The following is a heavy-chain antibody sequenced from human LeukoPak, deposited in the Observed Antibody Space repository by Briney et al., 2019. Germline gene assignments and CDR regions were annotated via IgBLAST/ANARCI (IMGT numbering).Heavy chain of an antibody. J-gene: IGHJ6*02. CDR3: ARSPVVVVPAAWGGDPGFDYYYYGMDV. V-gene: IGHV1-18*01. Sequence: ASVKVSCKASGYTFTSYGISWVRQAPGQGLEWMGWISAYNGNTNYAQKLQGRVTMTTDTSTSTAYMELSSLRSEDTAVYYCARSPVVVVPAAWGGDPGFDYYYYGMDVWGQGTTVTVSS. CDR2: ISAYNGNT. D-gene: IGHD2-2*01. CDR1: GYTFTSYG.